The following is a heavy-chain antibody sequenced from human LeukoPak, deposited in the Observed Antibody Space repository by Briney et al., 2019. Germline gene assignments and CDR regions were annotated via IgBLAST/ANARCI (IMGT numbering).Heavy chain of an antibody. Sequence: GWSLRLSCAASGFTFSSYGMHWVRQAPGKGLEWVAVIWYDGSNKYYADSVKGRFTISRDNSKNKLYMQMNSLKAEDTAVYYGAKAIIGGDCYYPSPYWAKGPRVTVSS. D-gene: IGHD2-21*02. CDR3: AKAIIGGDCYYPSPY. CDR1: GFTFSSYG. CDR2: IWYDGSNK. J-gene: IGHJ4*02. V-gene: IGHV3-33*06.